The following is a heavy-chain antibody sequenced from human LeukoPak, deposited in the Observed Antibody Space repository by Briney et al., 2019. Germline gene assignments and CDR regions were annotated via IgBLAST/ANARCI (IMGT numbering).Heavy chain of an antibody. J-gene: IGHJ3*02. CDR1: GYTFTSYG. CDR2: ISAYNGNT. D-gene: IGHD4-17*01. Sequence: GASVKVSCKASGYTFTSYGISWVRQAPRQGLEWMGWISAYNGNTNYAQKLQGRVTMTTDTSTSTAYMELRSLRSDDTAVYYCATDPDYGDYGAFDIWGQGTMVTVSS. V-gene: IGHV1-18*04. CDR3: ATDPDYGDYGAFDI.